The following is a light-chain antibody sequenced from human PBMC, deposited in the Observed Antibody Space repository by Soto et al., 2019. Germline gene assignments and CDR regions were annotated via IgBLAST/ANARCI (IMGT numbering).Light chain of an antibody. CDR1: QSIRSW. CDR2: KAS. V-gene: IGKV1-5*03. CDR3: QQYHIYPLT. J-gene: IGKJ4*01. Sequence: DIQMTQSPSTLSASVGDRVTITCRASQSIRSWLAWYQQKPGKGPNLLIYKASTLEGGVPSRFSGSGSWTEFTLAIASLQPDDFATYYCQQYHIYPLTFGGGTKVEIK.